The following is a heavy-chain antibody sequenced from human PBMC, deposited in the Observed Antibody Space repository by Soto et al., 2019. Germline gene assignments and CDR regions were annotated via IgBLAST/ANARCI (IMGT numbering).Heavy chain of an antibody. V-gene: IGHV3-74*01. CDR2: TNGDGRST. J-gene: IGHJ3*02. CDR1: GFTFSSYW. Sequence: EVQLVESGGGLVQPGGSLRLSCAASGFTFSSYWMHWVRQAPGKGLVWVSRTNGDGRSTDYADPVKGRFTISRDNAKNTLYLQMNSLRSEDTAVYYCARDPDYGIERDVFDIWGQGTMVTVSS. D-gene: IGHD4-17*01. CDR3: ARDPDYGIERDVFDI.